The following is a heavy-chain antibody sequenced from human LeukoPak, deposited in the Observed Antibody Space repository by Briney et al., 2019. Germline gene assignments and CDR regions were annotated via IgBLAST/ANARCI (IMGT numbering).Heavy chain of an antibody. V-gene: IGHV3-23*01. CDR2: ISGSGGST. CDR1: GFTFSSYA. J-gene: IGHJ6*02. CDR3: AKDASSSAWFLIYGMDV. Sequence: PGGSLRLSCAASGFTFSSYAMNWVRQAPGKGLEWVSAISGSGGSTYYADSVKGRFTISRDNSKSTLYLQMNSLRAEDTAVYYCAKDASSSAWFLIYGMDVWGQGTTVTVSS. D-gene: IGHD6-13*01.